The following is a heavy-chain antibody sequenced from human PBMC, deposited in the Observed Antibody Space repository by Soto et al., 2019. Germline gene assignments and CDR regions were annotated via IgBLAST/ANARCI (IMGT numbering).Heavy chain of an antibody. D-gene: IGHD3-10*01. J-gene: IGHJ4*02. CDR2: IYYSGST. CDR1: GGSISSGGYY. V-gene: IGHV4-31*03. CDR3: ARDRSTGRPYYYGSGSYHYFDY. Sequence: PSETLSLTCTVSGGSISSGGYYWRWIRQYPGKGLEWIGYIYYSGSTYYNPSLKSRVTISVDTSKNQFSLKLSSVTAADTAVCYCARDRSTGRPYYYGSGSYHYFDYWGQGTLVTVS.